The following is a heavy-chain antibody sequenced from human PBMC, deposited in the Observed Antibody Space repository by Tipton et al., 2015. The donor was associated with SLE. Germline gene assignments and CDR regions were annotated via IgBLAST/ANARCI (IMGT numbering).Heavy chain of an antibody. CDR1: GGSFSGYY. CDR3: ATTSLRPSAFDI. D-gene: IGHD3-3*01. V-gene: IGHV4-34*01. CDR2: ISHSGNT. Sequence: TLSLTCTVYGGSFSGYYWSWVRQPPGKGLEWIGKISHSGNTNYNPSLKGRVTISVDTSKNQFSLKLSSVTAADTAVYYCATTSLRPSAFDIWGQGTMVTVSS. J-gene: IGHJ3*02.